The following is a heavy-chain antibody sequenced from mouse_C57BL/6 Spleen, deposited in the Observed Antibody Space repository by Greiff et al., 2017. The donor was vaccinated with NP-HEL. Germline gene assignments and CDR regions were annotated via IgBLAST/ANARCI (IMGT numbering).Heavy chain of an antibody. D-gene: IGHD1-1*01. CDR2: ISYDGSN. CDR1: GYSITSGYY. CDR3: ARVDDGSSYDWYFDV. Sequence: VQLKQSGPGLVKPSQSLSLTCSVTGYSITSGYYWNWIRQFPGNKLEWMGYISYDGSNNYNPSPKNRISITRDTSKNQFFLKLNAVTTEDTATYYCARVDDGSSYDWYFDVWGTGTTVTVSS. J-gene: IGHJ1*03. V-gene: IGHV3-6*01.